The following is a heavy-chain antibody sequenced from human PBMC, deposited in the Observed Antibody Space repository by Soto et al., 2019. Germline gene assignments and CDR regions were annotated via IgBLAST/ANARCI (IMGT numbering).Heavy chain of an antibody. CDR1: GYSFTSYW. V-gene: IGHV5-10-1*01. CDR3: ARQPKLAASSDTPNWFDP. J-gene: IGHJ5*02. D-gene: IGHD6-25*01. CDR2: IDPSDSYT. Sequence: PGESLKISCKGSGYSFTSYWISWVRQMPGKGLEWMGRIDPSDSYTNYSPSFQGHVTISADKSISTAYLQWSSLKASDTAMYYCARQPKLAASSDTPNWFDPWGQGTLVTVSS.